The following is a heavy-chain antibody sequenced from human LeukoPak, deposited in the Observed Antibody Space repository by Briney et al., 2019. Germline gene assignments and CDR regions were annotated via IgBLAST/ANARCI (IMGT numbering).Heavy chain of an antibody. D-gene: IGHD3-10*01. Sequence: SETLSLTCTVSGGSISSYYWSWIRQPAGKGLEWIGRIYTRGSTNYNPSLKSRVTMSVDTSKNQFSLKLSSVTAADTAVYYCARDQRYYYGSGRYGMDVWGQGTTVTVSS. CDR2: IYTRGST. V-gene: IGHV4-4*07. J-gene: IGHJ6*02. CDR1: GGSISSYY. CDR3: ARDQRYYYGSGRYGMDV.